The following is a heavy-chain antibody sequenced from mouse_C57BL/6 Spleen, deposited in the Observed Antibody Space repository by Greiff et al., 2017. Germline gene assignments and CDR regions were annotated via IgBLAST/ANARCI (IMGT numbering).Heavy chain of an antibody. CDR2: INPNNGGT. CDR1: GYTFTDYN. CDR3: ARGAGSWFAY. J-gene: IGHJ3*01. Sequence: EVQLQQSGPELVKPGASVKMSCKASGYTFTDYNMHWVKQSHGKSLEWIGYINPNNGGTSYNQQFKGKATLTVNKSSSTAYMERRSLTAEDSAVDYCARGAGSWFAYWGQGTLVTVSA. V-gene: IGHV1-22*01.